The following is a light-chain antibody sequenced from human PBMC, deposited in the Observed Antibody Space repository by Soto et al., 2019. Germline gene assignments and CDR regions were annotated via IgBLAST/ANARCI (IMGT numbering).Light chain of an antibody. CDR3: QQYHNWPPFT. CDR2: GAS. V-gene: IGKV3-15*01. J-gene: IGKJ5*01. CDR1: QSMSNN. Sequence: EMAQCLITLNVSPGERATLSCRASQSMSNNLAWYQQKPGQAPRLLIYGASTRYTGIPDRFSGSGSGTEFTLTISSLQSEDFAIYYCQQYHNWPPFTFGQGTRLEI.